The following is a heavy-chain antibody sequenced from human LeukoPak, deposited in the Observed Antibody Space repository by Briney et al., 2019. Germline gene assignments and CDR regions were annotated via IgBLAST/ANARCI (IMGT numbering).Heavy chain of an antibody. V-gene: IGHV3-21*01. CDR2: ITSSSSYI. CDR1: GFTFSSYN. D-gene: IGHD1-26*01. J-gene: IGHJ3*02. CDR3: ARDRLHSNAYYAGSDAFDI. Sequence: GGSLRLSCAASGFTFSSYNMNWVRQAPGKGLERVSSITSSSSYIYYADSVKGRFTISRDNAKNSLYLQMNSLRAEDTAVYYCARDRLHSNAYYAGSDAFDIWGQGTMVTVSS.